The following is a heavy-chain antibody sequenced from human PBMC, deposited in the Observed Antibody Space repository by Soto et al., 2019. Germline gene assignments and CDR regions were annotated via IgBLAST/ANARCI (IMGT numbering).Heavy chain of an antibody. CDR2: INHSGRT. J-gene: IGHJ6*02. D-gene: IGHD6-19*01. CDR1: GGSFSGYS. V-gene: IGHV4-34*01. Sequence: SETRSLTCAVYGGSFSGYSWSWIRQPPGKGLEWIGEINHSGRTNYNPSLKSRVTISVDTSKNQFSLKLSSVTAADTAVSYCARGHGPARRLYSSGWRTDTKYYYYGMDVWGQGTTVTVSS. CDR3: ARGHGPARRLYSSGWRTDTKYYYYGMDV.